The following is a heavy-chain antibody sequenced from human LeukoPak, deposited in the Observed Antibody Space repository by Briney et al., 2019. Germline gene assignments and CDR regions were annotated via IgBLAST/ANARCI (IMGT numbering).Heavy chain of an antibody. CDR3: ARSPRGYCSGGSCYFDY. V-gene: IGHV4-4*02. D-gene: IGHD2-15*01. J-gene: IGHJ4*02. Sequence: GSLRLSCAASGFTFSSYWMSWVRQAPGKGLEWIGEIYRSGSTNYNPSLKSRVTISVDKSKNQFSLKLSSVTAADTAVYYCARSPRGYCSGGSCYFDYWGQGTLVTVSS. CDR2: IYRSGST. CDR1: GFTFSSYW.